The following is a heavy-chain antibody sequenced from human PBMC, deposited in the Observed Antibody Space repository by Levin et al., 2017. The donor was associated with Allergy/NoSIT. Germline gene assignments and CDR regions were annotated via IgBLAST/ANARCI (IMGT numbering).Heavy chain of an antibody. D-gene: IGHD5-24*01. J-gene: IGHJ4*02. CDR2: MNPNSGNT. V-gene: IGHV1-8*01. CDR1: GYTFTSYD. CDR3: ARGGVEMAAIAY. Sequence: GGSLRLSCKASGYTFTSYDIYWVRQATGQGLEWMGWMNPNSGNTGYAQKFQGRVTMTRDTSIRTAYMEVSSLRSEDTAVYYCARGGVEMAAIAYWGQGTLVTVSS.